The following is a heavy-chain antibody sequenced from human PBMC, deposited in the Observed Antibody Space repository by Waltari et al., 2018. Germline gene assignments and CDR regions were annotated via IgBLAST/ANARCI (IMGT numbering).Heavy chain of an antibody. CDR2: LNPGGGSA. J-gene: IGHJ3*02. D-gene: IGHD3-3*01. CDR3: SRGRGGFRFGSFDI. Sequence: QVHLVQSGAEVKKTGASGRISCKASTYTLDSFYINWVRQAPGHGLVCMGILNPGGGSATYAQSLQGRVTMTRDKSTGTVYMELRSLRSDDTAMYYCSRGRGGFRFGSFDIWGQGTLVTVSS. V-gene: IGHV1-46*02. CDR1: TYTLDSFY.